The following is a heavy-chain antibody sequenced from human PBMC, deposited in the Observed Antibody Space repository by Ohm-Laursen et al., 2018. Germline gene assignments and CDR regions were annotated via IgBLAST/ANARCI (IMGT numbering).Heavy chain of an antibody. V-gene: IGHV4-4*07. Sequence: SDTLSLTCTVSGGSISSYYWSWIRQPAGKGLEWIGRIYTSGSTNYNPSLKSRVTMSVDTSKNQFSLKLSSVTAADTAVYYCARVDTFGIAPYYHGMDVWGQGTTVTVSS. CDR3: ARVDTFGIAPYYHGMDV. CDR2: IYTSGST. J-gene: IGHJ6*02. D-gene: IGHD6-13*01. CDR1: GGSISSYY.